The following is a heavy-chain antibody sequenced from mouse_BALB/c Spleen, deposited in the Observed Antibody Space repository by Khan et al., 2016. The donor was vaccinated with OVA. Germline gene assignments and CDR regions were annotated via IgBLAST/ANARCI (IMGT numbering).Heavy chain of an antibody. D-gene: IGHD1-1*01. CDR2: IGYSGST. CDR1: GYSITSDYA. CDR3: ACGRLILRYPDYFDY. V-gene: IGHV3-2*02. J-gene: IGHJ2*01. Sequence: QLEESGPGLLKPSQSLSLTCTVTGYSITSDYAWNWLRQSPGNKLEWMAIIGYSGSTTYNPSLRSRISITRNTTKNQFFLQLKSVTTEDTSTYYCACGRLILRYPDYFDYWGQGTTLTVSS.